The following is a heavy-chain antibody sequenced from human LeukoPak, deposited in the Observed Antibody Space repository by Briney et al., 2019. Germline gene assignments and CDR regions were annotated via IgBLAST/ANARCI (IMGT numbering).Heavy chain of an antibody. Sequence: SETLSLTCAVYGGSFSSYYWSWIRQPPGKGLEWIGSIYYSGSTYYNPSLKSRVTISVDTSKNQFSLKLSSVTAADTAVYYCARVIFGVVISQYYYYYYYMDVWGKGTTVTVSS. V-gene: IGHV4-34*01. D-gene: IGHD3-3*01. CDR2: IYYSGST. CDR1: GGSFSSYY. J-gene: IGHJ6*03. CDR3: ARVIFGVVISQYYYYYYYMDV.